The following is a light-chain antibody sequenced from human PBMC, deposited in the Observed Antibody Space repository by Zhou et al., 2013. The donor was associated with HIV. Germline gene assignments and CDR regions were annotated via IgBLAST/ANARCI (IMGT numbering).Light chain of an antibody. CDR1: QSISSY. Sequence: DIQMTQSPSSLSTSVGDRVTITCRASQSISSYLNWYQQKPGKAPKLLIYAASSLQSGVPSRFSGSGSGTDFTLTISSLQPEDFATYYCQQSYSTPPTWTFGQGTKVE. J-gene: IGKJ1*01. CDR2: AAS. V-gene: IGKV1-39*01. CDR3: QQSYSTPPTWT.